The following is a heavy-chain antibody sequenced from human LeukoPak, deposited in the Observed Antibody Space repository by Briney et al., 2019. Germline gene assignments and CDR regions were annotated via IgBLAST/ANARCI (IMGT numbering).Heavy chain of an antibody. D-gene: IGHD2-2*01. V-gene: IGHV4-34*01. J-gene: IGHJ4*02. CDR3: ASAPGPAARYYFDY. CDR2: INHSGST. Sequence: SETLSLTCAVYGGSFSGYYWSWIRQPPGKGLEWIGEINHSGSTNYNPSLKSRVTISVDTSKNQFSLKLSSVTAADTAVYYCASAPGPAARYYFDYWGQGTLVTVSS. CDR1: GGSFSGYY.